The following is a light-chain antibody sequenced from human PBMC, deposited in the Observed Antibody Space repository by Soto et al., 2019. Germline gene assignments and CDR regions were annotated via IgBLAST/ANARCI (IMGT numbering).Light chain of an antibody. V-gene: IGKV3-20*01. CDR2: GAS. CDR1: QSIGDND. Sequence: EIVSTQSPDTLSLSPGERGTLSCRASQSIGDNDLAWYKQKRGQAPRLLIYGASSRATGIPDRFSGSGSGTDFTLTIRRLEPEDFAVDYCQQYGSSPHFGGGTKVDIK. CDR3: QQYGSSPH. J-gene: IGKJ4*01.